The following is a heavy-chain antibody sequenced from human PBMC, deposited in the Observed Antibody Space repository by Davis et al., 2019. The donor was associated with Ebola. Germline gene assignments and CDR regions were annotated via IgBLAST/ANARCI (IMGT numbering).Heavy chain of an antibody. V-gene: IGHV1-18*01. Sequence: ASVKVSCKASGYSFTNYGISWVRQAPGQGLEWMGWISTYKSNTKYGQKFQGRVAVTTDRSTNTVYMELRSLRSDDTAIYYCARDWGDYPGIAAAGNDYWGQGTLVTVSS. CDR3: ARDWGDYPGIAAAGNDY. J-gene: IGHJ4*02. CDR2: ISTYKSNT. CDR1: GYSFTNYG. D-gene: IGHD6-13*01.